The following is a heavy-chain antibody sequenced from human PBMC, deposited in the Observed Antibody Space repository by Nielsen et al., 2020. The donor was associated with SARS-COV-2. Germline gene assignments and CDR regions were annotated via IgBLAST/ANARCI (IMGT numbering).Heavy chain of an antibody. D-gene: IGHD2-2*01. Sequence: SETLSLTCTVSGGSISSYYWSWIRQPPGKGLEWIGYIYYSGSTNYNPSLKSRVTISVDTSKNQFSLKLSSVTAADTAVYYCARDLIHCSSTSCRSYYYYGMDVWGQGTTVTSP. V-gene: IGHV4-59*01. CDR3: ARDLIHCSSTSCRSYYYYGMDV. J-gene: IGHJ6*02. CDR1: GGSISSYY. CDR2: IYYSGST.